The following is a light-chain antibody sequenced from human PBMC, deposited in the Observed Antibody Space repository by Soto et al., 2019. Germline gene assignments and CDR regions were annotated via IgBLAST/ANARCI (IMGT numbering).Light chain of an antibody. J-gene: IGKJ1*01. CDR3: QQSYTTPWT. CDR1: QSISSY. CDR2: SAS. V-gene: IGKV1-39*01. Sequence: IQMTQSPSSLSASVGDRVTITCRASQSISSYLNWYHQKPGKAPKLVIYSASSLQSGVPSRFSGSGSGTDFTLTISSLQPEDFATYYCQQSYTTPWTFGQGTKVEIK.